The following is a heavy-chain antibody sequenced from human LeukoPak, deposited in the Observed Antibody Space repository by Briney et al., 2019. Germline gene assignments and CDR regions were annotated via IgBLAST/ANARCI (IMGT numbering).Heavy chain of an antibody. CDR2: IKYDGTYT. D-gene: IGHD1-1*01. CDR1: GFDFRNYY. V-gene: IGHV3-7*03. Sequence: GGSVRLSCEASGFDFRNYYMSWVRQAPGKGLEWLANIKYDGTYTNYKDSVKGRFTISRDNAKNSLYLQMNSLRVEDTAIYYCARDQLPIAEARQYNWFDPWGQGTLVTVSS. J-gene: IGHJ5*02. CDR3: ARDQLPIAEARQYNWFDP.